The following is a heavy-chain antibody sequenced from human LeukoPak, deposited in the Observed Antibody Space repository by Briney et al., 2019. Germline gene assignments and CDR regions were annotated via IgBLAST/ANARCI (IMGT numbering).Heavy chain of an antibody. CDR2: INPNSGGT. J-gene: IGHJ4*02. V-gene: IGHV1-2*04. CDR3: ARNPLPYGSGTYQPFDY. CDR1: GYTFTGYY. Sequence: GASVKVSCKASGYTFTGYYMHWVRQAPGQGLEWMGWINPNSGGTNYAQKFQDWVTMTRDTSVSTAYMELRRLRSDDTAVYYCARNPLPYGSGTYQPFDYWGQGTLVTVSS. D-gene: IGHD3-10*01.